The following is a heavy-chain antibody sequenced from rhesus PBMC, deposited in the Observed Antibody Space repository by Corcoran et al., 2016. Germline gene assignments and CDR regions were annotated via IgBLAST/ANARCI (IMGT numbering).Heavy chain of an antibody. CDR1: GGSISSGYYY. J-gene: IGHJ4*01. CDR2: ITYSGST. CDR3: ARDPPGAGTTLGY. V-gene: IGHV4-122*02. D-gene: IGHD1-20*01. Sequence: QVQLQESGPGLVKPSETLSLTCAVSGGSISSGYYYWSWIRQPPGKGLEWIGYITYSGSTSYNPSLKSRVTISRDTSKNQFSLKLSSVTAADTAMYYCARDPPGAGTTLGYWGQGVLVTVSS.